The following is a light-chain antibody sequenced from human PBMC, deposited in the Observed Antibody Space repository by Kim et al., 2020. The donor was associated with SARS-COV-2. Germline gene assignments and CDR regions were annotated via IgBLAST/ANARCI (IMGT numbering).Light chain of an antibody. V-gene: IGKV1-33*01. CDR1: QGIYNY. J-gene: IGKJ4*01. CDR2: GAS. CDR3: QQYDTLPLT. Sequence: IQMPQSPSSLSASIGDRITITCQASQGIYNYLNWYQQKPGKAPKLLIYGASNLETGVPSRFSGSQSGTNFIFTISSLQPEDVATYYYQQYDTLPLTFGGGTKVDIK.